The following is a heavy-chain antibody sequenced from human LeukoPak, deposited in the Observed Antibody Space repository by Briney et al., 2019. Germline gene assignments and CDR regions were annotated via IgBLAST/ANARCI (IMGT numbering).Heavy chain of an antibody. Sequence: SETLSLTCAVYGGSFSGYYWSWIRQPPGKGLEWIGEINHSGSTNYNPSLKSPVTISVDTSKNQFSLKLSSVTAADTAVYYCARGGRIAAAGTGYFDYWGQGTLVTVSS. CDR2: INHSGST. CDR3: ARGGRIAAAGTGYFDY. J-gene: IGHJ4*02. CDR1: GGSFSGYY. V-gene: IGHV4-34*01. D-gene: IGHD6-13*01.